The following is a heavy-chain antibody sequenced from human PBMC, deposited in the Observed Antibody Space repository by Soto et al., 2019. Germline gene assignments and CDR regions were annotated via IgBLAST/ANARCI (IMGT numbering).Heavy chain of an antibody. CDR3: AKEPGYIGTRGFHY. CDR1: GFTFNVYA. V-gene: IGHV3-23*01. J-gene: IGHJ4*02. CDR2: ITGNGGDT. Sequence: EVQLLGSGGGLEQPGGSLRLSCAASGFTFNVYAMNWVRQAPGKGLEWVSGITGNGGDTYYADSVKGRFTISRDNTKNTTYLQMNSLRAEDTAVYYCAKEPGYIGTRGFHYGSQGTMVTVSS. D-gene: IGHD1-26*01.